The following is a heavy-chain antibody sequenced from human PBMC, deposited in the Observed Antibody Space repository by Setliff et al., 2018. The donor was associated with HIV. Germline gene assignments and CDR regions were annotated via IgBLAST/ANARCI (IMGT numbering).Heavy chain of an antibody. V-gene: IGHV3-21*05. J-gene: IGHJ6*03. CDR2: IYDSGDI. CDR3: ARDQEHIIVVSATGNMPGYLHYYYMDV. Sequence: GGSLRLSCAASGFTINSHWLTWVRQAPGKGLEWVSRIYDSGDIWYADSVRGRFTISRDNANNLLYLQMNSLRAEDTAVYYCARDQEHIIVVSATGNMPGYLHYYYMDVWGKGSTVTVSS. D-gene: IGHD2-2*01. CDR1: GFTINSHW.